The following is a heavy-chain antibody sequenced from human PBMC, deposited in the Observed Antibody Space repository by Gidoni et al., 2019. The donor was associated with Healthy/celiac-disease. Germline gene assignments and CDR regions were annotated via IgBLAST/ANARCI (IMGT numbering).Heavy chain of an antibody. CDR2: FDPEDGET. J-gene: IGHJ5*02. V-gene: IGHV1-24*01. D-gene: IGHD3-10*01. Sequence: QVQLVQSGAAVKKPGASVKGSCKVSGYTLPELSMHWVRQAPGKGLEWMGGFDPEDGETIYAQKCQGRVTMTEDTSTDTAYMELSSLRSEDTAVYYCATVRFGELPPSFDPWGQGTLVTVSS. CDR1: GYTLPELS. CDR3: ATVRFGELPPSFDP.